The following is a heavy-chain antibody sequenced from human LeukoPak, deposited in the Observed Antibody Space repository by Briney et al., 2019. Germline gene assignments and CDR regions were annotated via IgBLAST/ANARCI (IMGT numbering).Heavy chain of an antibody. CDR2: IYPGDSDT. CDR3: AISDSTATTSTIEY. CDR1: GYSFSSYW. V-gene: IGHV5-51*07. D-gene: IGHD1-7*01. J-gene: IGHJ4*02. Sequence: GESLKISCKGSGYSFSSYWIDWVHQMPGKGLEWMGIIYPGDSDTTYSPSFQGQVTISADKSISTAYLQWSSLKASDTAIYYCAISDSTATTSTIEYWGQGTLVTVSS.